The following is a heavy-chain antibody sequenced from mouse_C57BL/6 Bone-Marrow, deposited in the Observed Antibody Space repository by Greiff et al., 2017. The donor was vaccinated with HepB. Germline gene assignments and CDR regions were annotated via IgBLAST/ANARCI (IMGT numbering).Heavy chain of an antibody. Sequence: KVEESGPGLVKPSQSLFLTCSISGFPITSGYYWIWIRQSPGKPLEWMGYITHSGETFYNPSLQSPISITRETSKNQFFLQLNSVTTEDTAMYYCAGDRDGYDWFAYWGQGTLVTVSA. CDR2: ITHSGET. V-gene: IGHV12-3*01. CDR3: AGDRDGYDWFAY. CDR1: GFPITSGYY. J-gene: IGHJ3*01. D-gene: IGHD2-2*01.